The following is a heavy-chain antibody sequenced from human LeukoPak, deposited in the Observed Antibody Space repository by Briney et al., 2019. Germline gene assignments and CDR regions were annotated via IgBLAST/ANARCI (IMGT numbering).Heavy chain of an antibody. Sequence: GGSLRLSCAASGFTFSNYAMSWVRQAPGKGLEWVSAISGSGGSTYYADSVKGRFTISRDNSKNTLYLQMNSLRAEDTAVYYCASLGGVATIEWIVDYWGQGTLVTVSS. J-gene: IGHJ4*02. CDR1: GFTFSNYA. D-gene: IGHD5-24*01. CDR2: ISGSGGST. CDR3: ASLGGVATIEWIVDY. V-gene: IGHV3-23*01.